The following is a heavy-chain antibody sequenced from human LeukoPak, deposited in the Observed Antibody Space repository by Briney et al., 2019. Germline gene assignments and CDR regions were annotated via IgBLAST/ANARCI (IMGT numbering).Heavy chain of an antibody. V-gene: IGHV3-9*01. CDR1: GFTFDDYA. D-gene: IGHD4-23*01. CDR3: AKDINDYGGNNFDY. Sequence: GRSLRLSCAASGFTFDDYAMHWVRQAPGKGLEWVSGISWNSGSIGYADSVKGRFTISRDNAKNSLYLQMNSLRAEDTALYYCAKDINDYGGNNFDYWGQGTLVTVSS. CDR2: ISWNSGSI. J-gene: IGHJ4*02.